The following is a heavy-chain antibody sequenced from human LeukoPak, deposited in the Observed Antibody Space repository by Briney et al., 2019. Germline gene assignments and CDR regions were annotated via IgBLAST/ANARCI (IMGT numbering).Heavy chain of an antibody. CDR1: GFTFSSYA. Sequence: GGSLRLSCAASGFTFSSYAMHWVRQAPGKGLEYVSAISSNGGSTYYANSVKGRFTISRDNSKNTLYLQMGSLRAEDMAVYYCAKDRDSGYDITKYLGGQGTLVTVSS. D-gene: IGHD5-12*01. V-gene: IGHV3-64*01. CDR3: AKDRDSGYDITKYL. J-gene: IGHJ4*02. CDR2: ISSNGGST.